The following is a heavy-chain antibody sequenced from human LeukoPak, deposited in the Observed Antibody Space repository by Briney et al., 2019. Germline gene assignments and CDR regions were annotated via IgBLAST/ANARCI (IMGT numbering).Heavy chain of an antibody. V-gene: IGHV4-59*08. CDR2: IYYTGTT. CDR1: GGSINSYY. D-gene: IGHD4-23*01. J-gene: IGHJ4*02. CDR3: ARHWYGGNFLFDY. Sequence: PSETLSLTCTVSGGSINSYYWTWIRQPPGKGLEWIGSIYYTGTTSYNSSLKSRVTISIGTSKNQFSLNLNSVTAADTAVYYCARHWYGGNFLFDYWGQGTLITVSS.